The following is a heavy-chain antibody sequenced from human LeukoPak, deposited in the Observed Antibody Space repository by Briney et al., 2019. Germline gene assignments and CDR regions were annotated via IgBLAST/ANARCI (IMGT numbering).Heavy chain of an antibody. Sequence: SETLSLTCAVYGGSFSGYYWSWIRQPPGKGLEWIGEINHSGSTNYNPSLKSRVTISVDTSKNQFSLKLSPVTAADTAVYYCARGYRVRYCSGGSCGGYGYFDYWGQGTLVTVSS. CDR3: ARGYRVRYCSGGSCGGYGYFDY. CDR1: GGSFSGYY. D-gene: IGHD2-15*01. V-gene: IGHV4-34*01. J-gene: IGHJ4*02. CDR2: INHSGST.